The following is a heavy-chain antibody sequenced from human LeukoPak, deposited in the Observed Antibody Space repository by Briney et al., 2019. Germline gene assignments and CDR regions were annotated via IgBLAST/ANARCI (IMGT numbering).Heavy chain of an antibody. CDR1: GYTFSIYG. J-gene: IGHJ4*02. V-gene: IGHV1-18*01. Sequence: ASVRVSCKASGYTFSIYGFSWVRQAPGQGLEWMGWISVYNGNTNYAQKFQGRVTMTTDTSTSTAHMELRSLRSDDTAVYYCARDLPYSSSWESIDYWGQGTLVTVSS. CDR2: ISVYNGNT. D-gene: IGHD6-13*01. CDR3: ARDLPYSSSWESIDY.